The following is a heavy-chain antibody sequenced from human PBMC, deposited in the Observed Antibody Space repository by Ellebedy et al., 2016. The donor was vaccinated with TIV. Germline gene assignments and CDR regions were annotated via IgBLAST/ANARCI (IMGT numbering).Heavy chain of an antibody. V-gene: IGHV1-18*01. CDR3: AREGAFDSGGYYELFDH. J-gene: IGHJ4*02. Sequence: ASVKVSCXASGYSFSNYTIGWVRQAPGQGLEWMGWITGSNGNTNYALNLQGRVTMTTDTSTNTAYMELRGLRSDDTAVYYCAREGAFDSGGYYELFDHWGQGTLVTVSS. CDR2: ITGSNGNT. D-gene: IGHD3-22*01. CDR1: GYSFSNYT.